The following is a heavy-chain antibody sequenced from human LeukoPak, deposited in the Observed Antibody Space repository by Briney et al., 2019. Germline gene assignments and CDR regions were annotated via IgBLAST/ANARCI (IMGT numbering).Heavy chain of an antibody. CDR1: GGSISSYY. CDR2: IYYSGST. J-gene: IGHJ3*02. V-gene: IGHV4-59*08. CDR3: ARGCEYSSSCDGAFDI. Sequence: PSETLSLTCTVSGGSISSYYWSWIRQPPGKGLEWIGYIYYSGSTNYNPSLKSRVTISVDTSKNQFSLKLSSVTAADTAVYYCARGCEYSSSCDGAFDIWGQGTLVTVSS. D-gene: IGHD6-13*01.